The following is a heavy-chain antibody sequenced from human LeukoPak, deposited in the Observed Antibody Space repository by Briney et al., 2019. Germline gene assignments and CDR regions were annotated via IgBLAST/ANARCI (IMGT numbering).Heavy chain of an antibody. CDR1: GYTFTGYY. CDR3: ARAYYDSSGSVDY. CDR2: INPNSGGT. Sequence: GASVKVSCKASGYTFTGYYMHWVRQAPGQGLEWMGWINPNSGGTNYAQKFQGRVTMTRDTSIGTAYMELSRLRSDDTAVYYCARAYYDSSGSVDYWGQGTLVTVSS. J-gene: IGHJ4*02. V-gene: IGHV1-2*02. D-gene: IGHD3-22*01.